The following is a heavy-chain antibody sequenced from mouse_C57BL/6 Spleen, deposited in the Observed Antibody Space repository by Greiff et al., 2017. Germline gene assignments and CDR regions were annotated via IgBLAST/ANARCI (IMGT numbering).Heavy chain of an antibody. CDR2: IYPGEGDT. CDR1: GYAFSSSW. J-gene: IGHJ4*01. Sequence: QDQLQQSGPELVKPGASVKISCKASGYAFSSSWMNWVKQRPGKGLAWIGRIYPGEGDTNYNGKIKGKATLTADKSSSTAYMQLSNLTSENSAVYFCAKPMDAMDLWGQGASVTVST. V-gene: IGHV1-82*01. D-gene: IGHD2-3*01. CDR3: AKPMDAMDL.